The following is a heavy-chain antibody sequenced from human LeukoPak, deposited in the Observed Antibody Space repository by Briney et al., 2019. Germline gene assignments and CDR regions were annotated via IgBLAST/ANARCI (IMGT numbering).Heavy chain of an antibody. CDR3: VKDDGWVQYAN. V-gene: IGHV3-23*01. D-gene: IGHD5-24*01. Sequence: GGSLRLSCAASGFTFSSYSMNWVRQAPGKGLEWVSGIRADAVTTYYADSVKGRFIISRDNSKNTVYLQMNSLSAEDAAVYCCVKDDGWVQYANWGQGTLVTVSS. J-gene: IGHJ4*02. CDR2: IRADAVTT. CDR1: GFTFSSYS.